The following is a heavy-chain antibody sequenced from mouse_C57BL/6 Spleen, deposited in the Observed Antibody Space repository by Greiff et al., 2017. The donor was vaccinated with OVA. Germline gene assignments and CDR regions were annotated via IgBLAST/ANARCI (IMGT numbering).Heavy chain of an antibody. V-gene: IGHV1-72*01. CDR2: IDPNSGGT. CDR1: GYTFTSYW. J-gene: IGHJ2*01. Sequence: QVQLKQPGAELVKPGASVKLSCKASGYTFTSYWMHWVKQSPGRGLEWIGRIDPNSGGTKYNEKFKSKATLTVDKASSTAYMQLSSLTSEDSAVYYCARMEQITTVVATDYWGQGTTLTVSS. CDR3: ARMEQITTVVATDY. D-gene: IGHD1-1*01.